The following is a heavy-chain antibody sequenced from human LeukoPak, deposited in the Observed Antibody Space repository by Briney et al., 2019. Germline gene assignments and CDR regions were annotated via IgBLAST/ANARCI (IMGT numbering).Heavy chain of an antibody. Sequence: GGSLRLSCAASGFTFSSYGMHWVRQAPGKGLEWVAVIWYDGSNKYYADSVKGRFTISRDNSKNTLYLQMNSLRAEDTAVYYCAKDLRFSYSDHWGQGTLVTVSS. CDR1: GFTFSSYG. V-gene: IGHV3-33*06. CDR3: AKDLRFSYSDH. D-gene: IGHD3-3*01. CDR2: IWYDGSNK. J-gene: IGHJ4*02.